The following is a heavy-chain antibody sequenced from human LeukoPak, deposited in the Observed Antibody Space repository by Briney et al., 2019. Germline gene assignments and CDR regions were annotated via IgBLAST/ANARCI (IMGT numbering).Heavy chain of an antibody. CDR2: IIPIFGTA. CDR1: GGTFSSHA. CDR3: ARSKNVWGSYRLYYFDY. V-gene: IGHV1-69*13. J-gene: IGHJ4*02. Sequence: SVKVSCKASGGTFSSHAISWVRQAPGQGLEWMGRIIPIFGTANYAQKFQGRVTITADESTSTAYMELSSLRSEDTAVYYCARSKNVWGSYRLYYFDYWGQGTLVTVSS. D-gene: IGHD3-16*02.